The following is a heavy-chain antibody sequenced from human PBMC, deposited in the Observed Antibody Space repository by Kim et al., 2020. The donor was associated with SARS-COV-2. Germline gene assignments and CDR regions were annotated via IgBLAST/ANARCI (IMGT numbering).Heavy chain of an antibody. V-gene: IGHV1-69*13. CDR1: GGTFSSYA. CDR3: ARDLIRIYCSGGSCYSGPVGY. Sequence: SVKVSCKASGGTFSSYAISWVRQAPGQGLEWMGGIIPIFGTANYAQKFQGRVTITADESTSTAYMELSSLRSEDTAVYYCARDLIRIYCSGGSCYSGPVGYWGQGTLVTVSS. CDR2: IIPIFGTA. J-gene: IGHJ4*02. D-gene: IGHD2-15*01.